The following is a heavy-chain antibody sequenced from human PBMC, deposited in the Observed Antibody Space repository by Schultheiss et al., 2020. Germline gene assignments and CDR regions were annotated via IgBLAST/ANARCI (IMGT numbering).Heavy chain of an antibody. CDR3: ARDLVGATTDGGSGDY. J-gene: IGHJ4*02. CDR1: GGSISSGGYY. Sequence: SQTLSLTCTVSGGSISSGGYYWSWIRQHPGKGLEWIGYIYYSGSTYYNPSLKSRVTISVDTSKNQFSLKLSSVTAADTAVYYCARDLVGATTDGGSGDYWGQGTLVTVSS. V-gene: IGHV4-31*03. CDR2: IYYSGST. D-gene: IGHD1-26*01.